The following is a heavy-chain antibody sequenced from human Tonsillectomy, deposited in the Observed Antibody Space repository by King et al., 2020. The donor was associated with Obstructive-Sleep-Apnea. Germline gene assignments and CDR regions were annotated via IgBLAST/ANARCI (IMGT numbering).Heavy chain of an antibody. CDR1: GGSISSSSYY. CDR2: IYYSGST. CDR3: ARVTDSSDLDY. V-gene: IGHV4-39*07. D-gene: IGHD3-22*01. J-gene: IGHJ4*02. Sequence: QLQESGPGLVKPSETLSLTCTVSGGSISSSSYYWGWIRQPPGKGLEWIGSIYYSGSTYYNPSLKSRVTISVDTSKNQFSLKLSSVTAADTAVYYCARVTDSSDLDYWGQGTLVTVSS.